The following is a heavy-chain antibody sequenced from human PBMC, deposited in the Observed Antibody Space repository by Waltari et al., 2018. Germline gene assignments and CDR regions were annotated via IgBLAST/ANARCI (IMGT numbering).Heavy chain of an antibody. Sequence: QVQLQQWGAGLLKPSETLSLTCAVCGGSFSGYYWSWIRQPPGKGLEWIGEINHSGSTNYNPSLKSRVTISVDTSKNQFSLKLSSVTAADTAVYYCASSNDFWSGYYYWGQGTLVTVSS. CDR3: ASSNDFWSGYYY. J-gene: IGHJ4*02. CDR2: INHSGST. D-gene: IGHD3-3*01. V-gene: IGHV4-34*01. CDR1: GGSFSGYY.